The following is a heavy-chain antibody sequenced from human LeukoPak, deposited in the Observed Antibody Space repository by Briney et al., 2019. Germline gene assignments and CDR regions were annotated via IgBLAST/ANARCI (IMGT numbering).Heavy chain of an antibody. D-gene: IGHD3-10*01. CDR1: GFTFDDYG. V-gene: IGHV3-20*04. J-gene: IGHJ4*02. CDR3: ARGDYYGSGNSGGDY. Sequence: SGGSLRLSCAASGFTFDDYGVSWVRQAPGKGLEWVSGINWNGGSTGYADSVKGRFTISRDNAKNSLYLQMNSLRAEDTALYYCARGDYYGSGNSGGDYWGQGTLVTVSS. CDR2: INWNGGST.